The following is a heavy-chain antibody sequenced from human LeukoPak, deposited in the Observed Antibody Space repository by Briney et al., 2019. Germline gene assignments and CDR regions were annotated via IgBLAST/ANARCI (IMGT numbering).Heavy chain of an antibody. D-gene: IGHD3-3*01. Sequence: GGSLRLSCAASGFTFSTYTMHWVRQTPGKGLEWVAAIISYDGSNKYYAESVKGRFTISRDNSKNTLYLQMNSLRAEDTAVYYCAKGSVELDYWGQGTLVTVSS. V-gene: IGHV3-30*04. CDR1: GFTFSTYT. J-gene: IGHJ4*02. CDR3: AKGSVELDY. CDR2: ISYDGSNK.